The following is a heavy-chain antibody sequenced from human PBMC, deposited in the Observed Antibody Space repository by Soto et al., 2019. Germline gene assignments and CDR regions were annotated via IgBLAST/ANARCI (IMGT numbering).Heavy chain of an antibody. CDR3: ATTACAATWCSPSHNLDH. D-gene: IGHD4-4*01. V-gene: IGHV1-69*09. CDR1: GGTFVRHV. Sequence: QVQLVQSGAEVKKPESSVKVSCKTSGGTFVRHVISWVRQAPGQGPEWMGKINPLSGISNYPQKFQDRVTFTADTDSSTAYMELSSLRSDYTAVYYCATTACAATWCSPSHNLDHWGQGTLVTVSS. CDR2: INPLSGIS. J-gene: IGHJ4*02.